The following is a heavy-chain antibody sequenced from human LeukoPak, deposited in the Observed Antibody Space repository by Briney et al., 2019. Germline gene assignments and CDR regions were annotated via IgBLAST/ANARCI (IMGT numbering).Heavy chain of an antibody. CDR3: ARDRATTEIGRFYY. CDR1: GFTFSRFL. CDR2: TSYDGSQE. Sequence: PGGFLRLSCVASGFTFSRFLMHLGRQAPGKGLEWVAVTSYDGSQEYYADSVKGRFTISRDNSKNTLYLQMNSLRAEDTAVYYCARDRATTEIGRFYYWGQGTLVTVSS. V-gene: IGHV3-30*03. J-gene: IGHJ4*02. D-gene: IGHD1-26*01.